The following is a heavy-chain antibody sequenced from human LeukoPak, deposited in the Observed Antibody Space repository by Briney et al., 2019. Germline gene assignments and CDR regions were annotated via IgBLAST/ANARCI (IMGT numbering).Heavy chain of an antibody. CDR3: AKDLTIFGVVTATGLYFDY. Sequence: PGGSLRLSCAASGFTFSGYAMSWVRQAPGKGLEWVSAISGSGGSTYYADSVKGRFTISRDNSKNTLYLQMNSLRAEDTAVYYCAKDLTIFGVVTATGLYFDYWGQGTLVTVSS. D-gene: IGHD3-3*01. CDR1: GFTFSGYA. CDR2: ISGSGGST. V-gene: IGHV3-23*01. J-gene: IGHJ4*02.